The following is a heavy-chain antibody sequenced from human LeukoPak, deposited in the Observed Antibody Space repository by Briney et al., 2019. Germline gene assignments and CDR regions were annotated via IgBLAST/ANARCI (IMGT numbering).Heavy chain of an antibody. D-gene: IGHD2-15*01. Sequence: PSETLSLTCTVSGGSISSSSYYWGWIRQPPGKGLEWIGSIYYSGSTYYNPSLKSRVTISVDTSKNQFSLKLSSVTAADTAVYYCARQPHTPVDSYYFDYWGQGTLVTVSS. CDR3: ARQPHTPVDSYYFDY. CDR2: IYYSGST. V-gene: IGHV4-39*01. CDR1: GGSISSSSYY. J-gene: IGHJ4*02.